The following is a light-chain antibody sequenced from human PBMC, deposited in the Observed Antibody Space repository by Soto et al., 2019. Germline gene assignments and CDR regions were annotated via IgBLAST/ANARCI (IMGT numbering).Light chain of an antibody. Sequence: DIQVTQSPSSLSASVGDRFTITCQASQNINNYLNWYQQKPGRVPKLLIYDASNLEAGVPSRFRGSGSGTDFTFTISRLQPEDIATYYCQQYENLPTFGQGTRLEIK. CDR3: QQYENLPT. V-gene: IGKV1-33*01. CDR2: DAS. J-gene: IGKJ5*01. CDR1: QNINNY.